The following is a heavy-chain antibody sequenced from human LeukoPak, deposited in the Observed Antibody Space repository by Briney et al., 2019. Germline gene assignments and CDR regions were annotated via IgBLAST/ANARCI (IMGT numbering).Heavy chain of an antibody. Sequence: GSLRLSCAASGFTFSTYWMHWVRQAPGKWLVWVSRTNSDGSRTTHADSVKGRVTISRDNAKNTLYLQMNSLRTEDTAVYYCARPETQYSSGLDGFDIWGQGTMVTVSS. CDR1: GFTFSTYW. CDR3: ARPETQYSSGLDGFDI. J-gene: IGHJ3*02. CDR2: TNSDGSRT. D-gene: IGHD6-19*01. V-gene: IGHV3-74*01.